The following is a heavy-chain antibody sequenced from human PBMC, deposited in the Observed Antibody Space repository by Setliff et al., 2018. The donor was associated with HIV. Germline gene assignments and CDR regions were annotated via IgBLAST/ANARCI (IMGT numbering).Heavy chain of an antibody. CDR3: ARPWGGLVQTANYFDS. J-gene: IGHJ4*02. V-gene: IGHV1-69*13. CDR2: IIPIFGTT. Sequence: SVKVSCKASGGSVTTYGITWVRQAPGQGLEWMGGIIPIFGTTKCAQKFQGRVTISADESTRTANMELSSLTVEDTAVYFCARPWGGLVQTANYFDSWGQGTLVTVSS. D-gene: IGHD3-3*01. CDR1: GGSVTTYG.